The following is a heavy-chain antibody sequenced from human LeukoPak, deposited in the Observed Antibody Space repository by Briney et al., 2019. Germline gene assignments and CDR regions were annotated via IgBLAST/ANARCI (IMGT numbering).Heavy chain of an antibody. CDR3: ASQYYYGPTGYYGGFDY. J-gene: IGHJ4*01. V-gene: IGHV1-3*01. D-gene: IGHD3-22*01. CDR2: FNVGHGNT. Sequence: ASVRVSCKTSGYTFTTYAIHWVRQAPGDRLEWMGCFNVGHGNTEYSERFQGTVTITTDASATTHFMELSSLRSEDAAVYYCASQYYYGPTGYYGGFDYWGQGTPVTVSS. CDR1: GYTFTTYA.